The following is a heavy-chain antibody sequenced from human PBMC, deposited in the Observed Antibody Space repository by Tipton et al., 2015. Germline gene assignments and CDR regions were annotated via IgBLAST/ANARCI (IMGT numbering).Heavy chain of an antibody. CDR2: IWSHGNKK. CDR3: AREYYGLLTGYYFDY. D-gene: IGHD3/OR15-3a*01. Sequence: SLRLSCAASGFALNTYSMHWVRQAPGKGLEWLTVIWSHGNKKYYADSVKGRFAISRDNSNNTLHLQMNSLRAEDTAIYYCAREYYGLLTGYYFDYWGQGTLVTVSS. V-gene: IGHV3-33*08. J-gene: IGHJ4*01. CDR1: GFALNTYS.